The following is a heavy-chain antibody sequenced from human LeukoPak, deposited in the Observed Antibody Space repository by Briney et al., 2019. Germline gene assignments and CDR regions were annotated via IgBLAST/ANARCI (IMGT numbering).Heavy chain of an antibody. CDR3: ARPYYYDSSGPGVDAFDI. J-gene: IGHJ3*02. V-gene: IGHV5-51*01. D-gene: IGHD3-22*01. CDR2: IYPGDSDT. CDR1: GYSFNSYW. Sequence: GESLKISCKGSGYSFNSYWIGWVRQMPGKGLEWMGIIYPGDSDTRYSPSFQGQVTISADKSISTAYLQWSSLKASDTAMYYCARPYYYDSSGPGVDAFDIWGQGTMVTVSS.